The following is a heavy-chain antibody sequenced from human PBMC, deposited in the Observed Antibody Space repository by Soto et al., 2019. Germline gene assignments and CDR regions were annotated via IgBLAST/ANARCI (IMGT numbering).Heavy chain of an antibody. J-gene: IGHJ6*02. CDR1: GYTFTNYG. CDR2: ISSYNAKT. V-gene: IGHV1-18*01. CDR3: ARVQIYDILTGSSHSMDV. D-gene: IGHD3-9*01. Sequence: QVHLVQSGAEVKNPGASVKVSCKASGYTFTNYGITWVRQAPGQGLEWMGWISSYNAKTNYAQKLQCTVTVTTYTSAITASMALRSLRSDCSALYYCARVQIYDILTGSSHSMDVWGQGTTVTVSS.